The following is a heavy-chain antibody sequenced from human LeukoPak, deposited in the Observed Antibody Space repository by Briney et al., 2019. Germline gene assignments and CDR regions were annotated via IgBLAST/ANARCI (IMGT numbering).Heavy chain of an antibody. V-gene: IGHV3-7*01. Sequence: GGSLRLSCAASGFTFSSYWMSWVRQAPGKGLEWVANIKQDGSEKNYVESLKGRFTISRDNAKNSLYLQMNSLTGEDTAVYYCARELLTSYYDSSGYSDHWGQGTLVTVSS. CDR2: IKQDGSEK. D-gene: IGHD3-22*01. J-gene: IGHJ4*02. CDR3: ARELLTSYYDSSGYSDH. CDR1: GFTFSSYW.